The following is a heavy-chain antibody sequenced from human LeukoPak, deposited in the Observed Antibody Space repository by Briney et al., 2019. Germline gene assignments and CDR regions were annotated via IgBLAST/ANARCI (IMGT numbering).Heavy chain of an antibody. J-gene: IGHJ3*02. Sequence: PGGSLRLSCAASGFTFSSYSMNWVRQAPGKGLEWVSSISSSSSYIYYADSVKGRFTISRDNAKNSLYLQMNSLRAEDTAVYYCASDIAAAGFDAFDIWGQGTMVTVSS. D-gene: IGHD6-13*01. V-gene: IGHV3-21*01. CDR1: GFTFSSYS. CDR3: ASDIAAAGFDAFDI. CDR2: ISSSSSYI.